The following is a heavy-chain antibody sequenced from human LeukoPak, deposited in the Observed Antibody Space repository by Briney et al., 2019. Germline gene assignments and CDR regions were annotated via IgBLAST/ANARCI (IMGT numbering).Heavy chain of an antibody. J-gene: IGHJ5*02. CDR2: ISAYNGDT. Sequence: ASVKVSCKASGYTFTTYGISSVRQAPGQGLEWMGWISAYNGDTKYSQKLQCRVTMTTDTSTSPAYMELRSLRSDDTAVYYCARDREYYDLLTGYYQYWFDPWGQGTLVTVSS. CDR3: ARDREYYDLLTGYYQYWFDP. V-gene: IGHV1-18*01. CDR1: GYTFTTYG. D-gene: IGHD3-9*01.